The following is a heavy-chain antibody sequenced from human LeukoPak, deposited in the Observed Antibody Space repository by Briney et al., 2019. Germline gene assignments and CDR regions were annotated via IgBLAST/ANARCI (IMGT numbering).Heavy chain of an antibody. CDR3: LRDGDDFNFDY. CDR1: GFTFRSYW. V-gene: IGHV3-74*01. J-gene: IGHJ4*02. CDR2: VIRDGSFT. D-gene: IGHD5-24*01. Sequence: GSLRLSCAASGFTFRSYWMHWVRQAPGKGLEWVSRVIRDGSFTNYADSVKGRFTISRDNAKNTLYLQMSSLRAEDTAVYFCLRDGDDFNFDYWGQGSLATVSS.